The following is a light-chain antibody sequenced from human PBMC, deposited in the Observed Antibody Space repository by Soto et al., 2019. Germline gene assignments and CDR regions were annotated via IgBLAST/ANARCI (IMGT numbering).Light chain of an antibody. CDR1: QSVSSS. J-gene: IGKJ3*01. CDR3: QQYNNWPPFT. CDR2: GAS. Sequence: EIVMTQSPATLSVSPGERVTLSCRASQSVSSSLAWYQQKPGQAPRLLIYGASTKATGIPARLSGSGSGTEFTLTISSLQSEDFAVYSCQQYNNWPPFTFGPGTKVDIK. V-gene: IGKV3-15*01.